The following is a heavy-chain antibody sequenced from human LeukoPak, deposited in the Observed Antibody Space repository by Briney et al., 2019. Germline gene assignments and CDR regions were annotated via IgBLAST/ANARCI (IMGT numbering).Heavy chain of an antibody. Sequence: PGGSLRLSCTASGFTFSSFAMHWVRQAPGKGLEWVSLITNSGLTTHYADSVKGRFTISRDNSRSTLYLQLNSLRADDTALYYCAKARLYCSSGTCSDHPATLTGMDVWGQGTTVTVSS. V-gene: IGHV3-23*01. D-gene: IGHD2-15*01. CDR1: GFTFSSFA. J-gene: IGHJ6*02. CDR2: ITNSGLTT. CDR3: AKARLYCSSGTCSDHPATLTGMDV.